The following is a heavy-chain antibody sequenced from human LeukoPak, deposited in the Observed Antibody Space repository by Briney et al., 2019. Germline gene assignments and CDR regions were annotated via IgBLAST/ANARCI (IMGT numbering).Heavy chain of an antibody. Sequence: SETLSLTCAVYGGSFSGYYWSWIRQPLPWGLEWIGEINHSGSTNYNPSLKSRVTISVDTSKNQLSLKLSSVTAADTAVYYCAGDYGGDAFDIWGQGTMVTVPS. CDR2: INHSGST. CDR3: AGDYGGDAFDI. CDR1: GGSFSGYY. D-gene: IGHD4-23*01. J-gene: IGHJ3*02. V-gene: IGHV4-34*01.